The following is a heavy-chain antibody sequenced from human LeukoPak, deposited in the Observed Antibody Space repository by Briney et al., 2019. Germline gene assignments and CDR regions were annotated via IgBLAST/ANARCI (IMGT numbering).Heavy chain of an antibody. V-gene: IGHV5-51*01. J-gene: IGHJ4*02. CDR2: IYPGDSDT. CDR1: GYSFTSYW. D-gene: IGHD3-9*01. CDR3: ARLYDILTGSLMGDY. Sequence: GESLKISCKGSGYSFTSYWIGWVRQMPGKGLEWMGIIYPGDSDTRYSTSFQGQVTISADKSISTAYLQWSSLKASDTAMYYCARLYDILTGSLMGDYWGQGTLVTVSS.